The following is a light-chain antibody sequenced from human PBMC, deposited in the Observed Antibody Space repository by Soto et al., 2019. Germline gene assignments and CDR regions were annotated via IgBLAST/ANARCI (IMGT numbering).Light chain of an antibody. CDR2: AAS. Sequence: DIQMTQSPSSLSASVGDRVTITCRASQSISSYLNWYQQKPGKAPKLLIYAASSLQSEVPSRFSGSGSWTDFTLTISSLQPEDFATYYCQQSYSTSITFGQGTRLEIK. V-gene: IGKV1-39*01. CDR3: QQSYSTSIT. J-gene: IGKJ5*01. CDR1: QSISSY.